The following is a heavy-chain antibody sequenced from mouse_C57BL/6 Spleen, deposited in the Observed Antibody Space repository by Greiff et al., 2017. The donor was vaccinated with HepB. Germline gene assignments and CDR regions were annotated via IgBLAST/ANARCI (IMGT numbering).Heavy chain of an antibody. J-gene: IGHJ4*01. CDR1: GYTFTDYY. V-gene: IGHV1-26*01. CDR2: INPNNGGT. CDR3: ARTERGRGYAMDY. D-gene: IGHD4-1*01. Sequence: EVQLQQSGPELVKPGASVKISCKASGYTFTDYYMNWVKQSHGKSLEWIGDINPNNGGTSYNQKFKGKATLTVDKYSSTAYMELRSLTSEDSAVYYCARTERGRGYAMDYWGQGTSVTVSS.